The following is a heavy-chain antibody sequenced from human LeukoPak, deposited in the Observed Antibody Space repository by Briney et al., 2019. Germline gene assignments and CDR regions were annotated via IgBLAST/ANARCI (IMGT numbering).Heavy chain of an antibody. CDR2: TYTSGSI. Sequence: SETLSLTRTVSGGSISSYYWSWIRQPAGKGLEWIGRTYTSGSINYNPSLKSRVTMSVDTSKNQLSLKLNSVTAADTAVYYCVRGGYYYGPSDWGQGTLVTVSS. J-gene: IGHJ4*02. V-gene: IGHV4-4*07. CDR1: GGSISSYY. CDR3: VRGGYYYGPSD. D-gene: IGHD3-10*01.